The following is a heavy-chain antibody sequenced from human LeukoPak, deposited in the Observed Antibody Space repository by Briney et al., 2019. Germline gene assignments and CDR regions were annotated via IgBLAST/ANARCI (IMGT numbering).Heavy chain of an antibody. J-gene: IGHJ4*02. CDR3: ARLYSNYGFDY. D-gene: IGHD4-11*01. CDR1: GGSISSYY. V-gene: IGHV4-4*07. Sequence: SETLSLTCTVSGGSISSYYWSWIRQPAGKGLEWIGRVSTTGNTNYNPSLKSRVTMSVDTSKNQFSLNLNSVTAADAAVYYCARLYSNYGFDYWGQGTLVTVSS. CDR2: VSTTGNT.